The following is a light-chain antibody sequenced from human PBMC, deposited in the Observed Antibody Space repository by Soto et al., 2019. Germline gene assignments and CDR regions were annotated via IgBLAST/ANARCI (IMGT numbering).Light chain of an antibody. CDR3: QQYGSSPLT. CDR1: QSVSSSY. Sequence: EIVLTQSPGTLSLSPGERATLSCRASQSVSSSYLAWYQQKPGQAPRLLIYGASSRATGIPDRFSGSGSGRDFTVTISSVEPEDFAVYYCQQYGSSPLTFGQGTKVEIK. V-gene: IGKV3-20*01. J-gene: IGKJ1*01. CDR2: GAS.